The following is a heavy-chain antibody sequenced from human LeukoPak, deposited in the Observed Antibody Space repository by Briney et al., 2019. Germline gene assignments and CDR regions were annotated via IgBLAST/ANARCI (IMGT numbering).Heavy chain of an antibody. CDR3: ARAYGYYYDSSGTEFDY. CDR1: GGSISSGGYY. Sequence: TLSLTCTVSGGSISSGGYYWSWIRQHPGKGLEWIGYIYYSGSTYYNPSLKSRVTISVDTSKNQFSLKLSSVTAADTAVYYCARAYGYYYDSSGTEFDYWGQGTLVTVSS. D-gene: IGHD3-22*01. J-gene: IGHJ4*02. V-gene: IGHV4-31*03. CDR2: IYYSGST.